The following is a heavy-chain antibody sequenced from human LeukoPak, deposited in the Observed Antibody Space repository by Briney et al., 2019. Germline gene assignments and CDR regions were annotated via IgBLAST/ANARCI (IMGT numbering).Heavy chain of an antibody. J-gene: IGHJ4*02. V-gene: IGHV3-11*06. CDR2: ISGSSSYT. CDR3: ARESSSGLIIDY. D-gene: IGHD6-19*01. CDR1: GFTFSDFY. Sequence: PGGSLRPSCAASGFTFSDFYMNWIRQAPGKGLEWVSYISGSSSYTNYADSVKGRFTISRDNSKKSLYLQMNSLRAEDTAAYYCARESSSGLIIDYLGQGTLVTVSS.